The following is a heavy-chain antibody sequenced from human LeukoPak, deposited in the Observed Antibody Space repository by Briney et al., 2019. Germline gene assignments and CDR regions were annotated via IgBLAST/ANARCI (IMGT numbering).Heavy chain of an antibody. J-gene: IGHJ3*02. CDR1: GLTLSPLH. CDR2: FDPEDGET. V-gene: IGHV1-24*01. CDR3: VYDFWSGYSQAFDI. Sequence: ASVKVSCKVSGLTLSPLHMHWVRQAPGKGLEWVGGFDPEDGETVHAQNFQDGVTLTEDTTIQTAYMELRSLKSEDTAMYYCVYDFWSGYSQAFDIWGQGTLVTVSS. D-gene: IGHD3-3*01.